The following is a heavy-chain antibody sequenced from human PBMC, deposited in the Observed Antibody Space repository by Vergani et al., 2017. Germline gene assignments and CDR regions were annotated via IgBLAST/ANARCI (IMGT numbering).Heavy chain of an antibody. Sequence: EVQLLESGGGLVQPGGSLRLSCAASGFTFSSSVMSWVRQAPGKGLEWVSGVSGGGHTTDYGDSVKGRLTISRDNSKNTLYLQMNSLRAEDTAVYYCAKHIDWGGGPWGQGTLVTVSS. CDR1: GFTFSSSV. CDR3: AKHIDWGGGP. D-gene: IGHD7-27*01. CDR2: VSGGGHTT. J-gene: IGHJ5*02. V-gene: IGHV3-23*01.